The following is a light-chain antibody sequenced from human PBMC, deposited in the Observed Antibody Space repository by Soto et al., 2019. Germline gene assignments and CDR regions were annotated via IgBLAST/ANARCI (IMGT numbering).Light chain of an antibody. Sequence: DIVMTQSPESLAVSLGERATINCKSSQSILYSTNNTNYLGWYQQKPGHPPRLLIYWASTRESGVPDRFSGSGSRTDFTLTISTLQAEDVAVYYCQRYYSIPYTFGQGTKLEIK. CDR1: QSILYSTNNTNY. CDR3: QRYYSIPYT. CDR2: WAS. V-gene: IGKV4-1*01. J-gene: IGKJ2*01.